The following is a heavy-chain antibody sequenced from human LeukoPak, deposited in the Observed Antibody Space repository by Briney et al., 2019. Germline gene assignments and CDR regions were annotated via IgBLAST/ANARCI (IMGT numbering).Heavy chain of an antibody. CDR2: ISSTSDYI. V-gene: IGHV3-21*01. Sequence: GGSLRLSSAASGYTFSHYIVNWVRQAPGKGLEWVSSISSTSDYIYYADSVKGRFTISRDNTKSSLYLQMNSLRAEDTAVYYCVSGNDPDSTWENYRLDAFDIWGQGTTVIVSS. CDR1: GYTFSHYI. J-gene: IGHJ3*02. D-gene: IGHD3-16*02. CDR3: VSGNDPDSTWENYRLDAFDI.